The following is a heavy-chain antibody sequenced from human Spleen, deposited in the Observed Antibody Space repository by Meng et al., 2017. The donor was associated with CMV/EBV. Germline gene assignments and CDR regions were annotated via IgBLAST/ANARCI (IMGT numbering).Heavy chain of an antibody. CDR1: GFPFSGSA. D-gene: IGHD1-26*01. V-gene: IGHV3-73*01. Sequence: SGFPFSGSAMHWVRQASGKGLEWVGRIRSKANSYATAYAASVKGRFTISRDDSKNTAYLQMNSLKTEDTAVYYCTRLSGSYTNWFDPWGQGTLVTVSS. J-gene: IGHJ5*02. CDR2: IRSKANSYAT. CDR3: TRLSGSYTNWFDP.